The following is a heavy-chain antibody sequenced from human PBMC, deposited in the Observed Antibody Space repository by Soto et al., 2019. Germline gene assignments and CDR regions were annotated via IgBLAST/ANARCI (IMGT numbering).Heavy chain of an antibody. D-gene: IGHD3-10*01. CDR1: GFTFLLSS. Sequence: SLRLSCAASGFTFLLSSLLLVLHAPGKCLEWVSAISGSGGITYYAASLKGRFPLSRDTSKPPLSLQMNSLRAEEREVYECAKSGGSRDYFDYWGQGTLVTVSS. CDR3: AKSGGSRDYFDY. CDR2: ISGSGGIT. J-gene: IGHJ4*02. V-gene: IGHV3-23*01.